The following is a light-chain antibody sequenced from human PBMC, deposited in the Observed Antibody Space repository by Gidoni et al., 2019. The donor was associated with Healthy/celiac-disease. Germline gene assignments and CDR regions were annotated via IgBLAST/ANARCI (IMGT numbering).Light chain of an antibody. CDR2: AAS. V-gene: IGKV1-39*01. Sequence: IQMTQSPSSLSASVGDSVTITCRASQSISSYLTWYQQKPGQAPKLLIYAASSLQSGVPSRFSGSGSGTDFTLTISSLQPEDFATYYCQQRYSTPQTFGPGTKVDIK. J-gene: IGKJ3*01. CDR1: QSISSY. CDR3: QQRYSTPQT.